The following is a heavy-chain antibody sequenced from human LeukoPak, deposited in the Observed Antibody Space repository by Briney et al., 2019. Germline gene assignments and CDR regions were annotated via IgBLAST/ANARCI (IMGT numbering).Heavy chain of an antibody. CDR3: ARSPNIWGGYYFDY. J-gene: IGHJ4*02. CDR1: GFTFNNYD. V-gene: IGHV3-30*06. D-gene: IGHD3-16*01. Sequence: PGGSLRLSCAASGFTFNNYDMHWVRQAPGKGLEWVALISFDGSSTSYADSVKGRFTISRDNSKNTLYLQLNSLRTEDTSVYYCARSPNIWGGYYFDYWGQGALVTVSS. CDR2: ISFDGSST.